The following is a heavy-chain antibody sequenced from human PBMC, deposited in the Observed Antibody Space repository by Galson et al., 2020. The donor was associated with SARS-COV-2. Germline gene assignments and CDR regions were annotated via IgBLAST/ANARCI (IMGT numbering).Heavy chain of an antibody. D-gene: IGHD1-20*01. Sequence: ASVKVSCKASGYTFTSYLITWVRQAPGQGLEWMGWISAHNDNTNYGEKFQGRLTMTRDTSTATTTAYMELRSLRSDDTGVYYCATTYNNRWFVYWGQGTLVTVSS. CDR3: ATTYNNRWFVY. V-gene: IGHV1-18*01. CDR1: GYTFTSYL. J-gene: IGHJ4*02. CDR2: ISAHNDNT.